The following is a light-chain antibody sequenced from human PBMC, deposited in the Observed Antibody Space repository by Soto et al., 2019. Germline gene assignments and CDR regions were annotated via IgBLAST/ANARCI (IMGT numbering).Light chain of an antibody. Sequence: DIVLTQSPATLSLSPGQTPTLSCRASQSVGSAFGWYQQIPGQAPRLLIYGVSTRAAGIPARFRGSGSGADFTLTITSLQSEDFAIYYCQQYNAWPITFGQGTRLEIK. J-gene: IGKJ5*01. V-gene: IGKV3-15*01. CDR3: QQYNAWPIT. CDR1: QSVGSA. CDR2: GVS.